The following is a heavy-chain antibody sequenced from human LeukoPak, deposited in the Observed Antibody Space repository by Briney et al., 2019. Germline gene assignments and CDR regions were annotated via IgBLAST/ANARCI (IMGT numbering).Heavy chain of an antibody. CDR2: IYYSGST. V-gene: IGHV4-31*03. J-gene: IGHJ4*02. CDR3: ARASNYFDILY. D-gene: IGHD3-22*01. CDR1: GGSISSGPYY. Sequence: PSQTLSLTCTVSGGSISSGPYYWTWIRQHPGKGLEWIGYIYYSGSTYYNPSLKSRVTISIDTSKNQFSLRLSSVTAADTAVYFCARASNYFDILYWGQGTLVTVSS.